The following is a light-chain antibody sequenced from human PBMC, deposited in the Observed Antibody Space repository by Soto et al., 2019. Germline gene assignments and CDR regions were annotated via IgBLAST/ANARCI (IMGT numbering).Light chain of an antibody. CDR3: QQYNSYPLT. V-gene: IGKV1-17*01. J-gene: IGKJ4*01. CDR2: AVS. Sequence: DIQMTQSPSSLSASVGDRVTITCRASQGIGNDLGWYQQKPGKAPKRLIYAVSSLQSGVPSRFSGSEAGTEFTLTISSLQPEDFAPYYCQQYNSYPLTFGGGTKVEVK. CDR1: QGIGND.